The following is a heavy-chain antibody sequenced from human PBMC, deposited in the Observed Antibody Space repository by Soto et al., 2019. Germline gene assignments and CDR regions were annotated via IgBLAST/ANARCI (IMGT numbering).Heavy chain of an antibody. D-gene: IGHD3-3*01. CDR3: ARGYYDFCSVYFLWYFEL. V-gene: IGHV4-31*02. J-gene: IGHJ2*01. CDR1: GGSISSGGYY. Sequence: LCGGSISSGGYYWSWIRPHPGKGLEWIGYIYYSGSTYYNPSLKSRVTISVDTSKNQFTLNLSSVTAADTAVYYCARGYYDFCSVYFLWYFELWGRGTLVTVPS. CDR2: IYYSGST.